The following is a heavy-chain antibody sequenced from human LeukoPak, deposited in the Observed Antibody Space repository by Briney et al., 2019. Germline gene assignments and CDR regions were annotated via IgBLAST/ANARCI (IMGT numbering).Heavy chain of an antibody. J-gene: IGHJ5*02. CDR2: INHSGST. V-gene: IGHV4-34*01. CDR1: GGSFSGYY. CDR3: ATVWFGELLISS. Sequence: SETLSLTCAVYGGSFSGYYWSWVRQPPGKGLEWIGEINHSGSTNYNPSLKSRVTISVDTSKNQFSLKLSSVTAADTAVYYCATVWFGELLISSWGQGTLVTVSS. D-gene: IGHD3-10*01.